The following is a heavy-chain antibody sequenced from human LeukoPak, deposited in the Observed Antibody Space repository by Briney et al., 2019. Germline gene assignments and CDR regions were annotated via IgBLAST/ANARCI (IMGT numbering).Heavy chain of an antibody. D-gene: IGHD3-22*01. CDR1: GGSFSGYY. CDR3: ARGFAHYYDSSGYQTGSAFDI. V-gene: IGHV4-34*01. J-gene: IGHJ3*02. CDR2: INHSGST. Sequence: SETLSLTCAVYGGSFSGYYWSWIRQPPGKGLEWIGEINHSGSTNYNPSLKSRVTVSVDTSKNQFSLKLSSVTAADTAVYYCARGFAHYYDSSGYQTGSAFDIWGQGTMVTVSS.